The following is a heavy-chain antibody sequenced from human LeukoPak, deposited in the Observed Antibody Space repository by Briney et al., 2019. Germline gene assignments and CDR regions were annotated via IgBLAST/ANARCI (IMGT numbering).Heavy chain of an antibody. Sequence: GGSLRLSCAVSGFTFSSYAMSWVRQAPGKGLEWVSGISGGGGSIHYADSVKGRFTISRDNSMNTLYLQMNSLRGEDTAVYYCARYRSVTTGKRFFDYWGQGTLVIVSS. CDR1: GFTFSSYA. CDR2: ISGGGGSI. CDR3: ARYRSVTTGKRFFDY. J-gene: IGHJ4*02. V-gene: IGHV3-23*01. D-gene: IGHD4-17*01.